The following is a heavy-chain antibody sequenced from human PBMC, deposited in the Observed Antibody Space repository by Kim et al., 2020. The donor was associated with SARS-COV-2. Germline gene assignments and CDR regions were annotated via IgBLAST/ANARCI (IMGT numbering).Heavy chain of an antibody. J-gene: IGHJ1*01. CDR3: ARELSYNYYDSSGPSYFQH. Sequence: SETLSLTCTVSGGSISSSSYYWGWIRQPPGKGLEWIGSIYYSGSTYYNPSLKSRVTISVDTSKNQFSLKLSSVTAADTAVYYCARELSYNYYDSSGPSYFQHWGQGTLVTVSS. CDR1: GGSISSSSYY. CDR2: IYYSGST. D-gene: IGHD3-22*01. V-gene: IGHV4-39*07.